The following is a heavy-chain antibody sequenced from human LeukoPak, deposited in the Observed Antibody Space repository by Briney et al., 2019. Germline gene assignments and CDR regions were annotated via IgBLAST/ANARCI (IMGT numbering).Heavy chain of an antibody. J-gene: IGHJ3*02. D-gene: IGHD6-13*01. Sequence: GGSLRLSCAASGFTFSSYAMSWIRQAPGKGLEWVSYISSSGSTIYYADSVKGRFTISRDNAKNSLYLQMNSLRAEDTAVYYCARDSGIAAAETAFDIWGQGTMVTVSS. CDR3: ARDSGIAAAETAFDI. CDR1: GFTFSSYA. V-gene: IGHV3-11*01. CDR2: ISSSGSTI.